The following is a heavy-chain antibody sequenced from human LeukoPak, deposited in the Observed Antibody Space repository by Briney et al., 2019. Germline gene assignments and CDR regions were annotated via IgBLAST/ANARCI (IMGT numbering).Heavy chain of an antibody. J-gene: IGHJ5*02. V-gene: IGHV3-49*04. Sequence: PGGSLRLSCTASGFTFGDHPMSWVRQAPGKGLEWVGFIRTKPYHATTAYAASVRGRFTISRDDSTGVAYLQMNSLETEDTAVYYCGREYYGSSWEFDPWGQGTLVTVSS. CDR3: GREYYGSSWEFDP. CDR1: GFTFGDHP. D-gene: IGHD3-10*01. CDR2: IRTKPYHATT.